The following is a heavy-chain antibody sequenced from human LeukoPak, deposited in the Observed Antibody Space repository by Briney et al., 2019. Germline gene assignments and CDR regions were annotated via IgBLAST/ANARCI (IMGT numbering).Heavy chain of an antibody. CDR2: IIPIFGTP. CDR1: GGTFSSYA. V-gene: IGHV1-69*01. D-gene: IGHD2-2*01. Sequence: SVKVSCKASGGTFSSYAISWVRQAPGQGLEWMGGIIPIFGTPNYAQKFQGRVTITADESTRTAYMELSSLRSEDTAVYYCARAGQSLGYCSTTSCYYNYWGQGTLVTVSS. CDR3: ARAGQSLGYCSTTSCYYNY. J-gene: IGHJ4*02.